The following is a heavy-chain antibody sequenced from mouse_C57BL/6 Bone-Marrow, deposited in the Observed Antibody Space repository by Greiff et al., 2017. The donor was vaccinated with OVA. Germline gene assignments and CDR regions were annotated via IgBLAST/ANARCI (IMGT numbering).Heavy chain of an antibody. Sequence: VKVVESGPGLVQPSQSLSITCTVSGFSLTSYGVHWVRQSPGKGLEWLGVIWSGGSTDYNAAFISRLSIRKDNSKSQVFFKMNSLQADDTAIYYCARLLRYCYAMDYWGQGTSVTVSS. CDR1: GFSLTSYG. CDR2: IWSGGST. J-gene: IGHJ4*01. D-gene: IGHD1-1*01. V-gene: IGHV2-2*01. CDR3: ARLLRYCYAMDY.